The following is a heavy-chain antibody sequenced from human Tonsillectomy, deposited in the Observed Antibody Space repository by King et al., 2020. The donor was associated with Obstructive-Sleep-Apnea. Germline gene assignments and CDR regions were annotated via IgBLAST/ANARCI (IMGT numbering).Heavy chain of an antibody. CDR1: GGSISSYY. Sequence: PLQESGPGLVKPSETLSLTCTVSGGSISSYYWSWIRQPPGKGLEWIGYIYYSGSTNYNPSLKSRVTISVDTSKNQFSLKLSSVTAADTAVYYCARVRDYYDSSGYYRSNWYFDLWGRGTLVTVSS. V-gene: IGHV4-59*01. J-gene: IGHJ2*01. D-gene: IGHD3-22*01. CDR3: ARVRDYYDSSGYYRSNWYFDL. CDR2: IYYSGST.